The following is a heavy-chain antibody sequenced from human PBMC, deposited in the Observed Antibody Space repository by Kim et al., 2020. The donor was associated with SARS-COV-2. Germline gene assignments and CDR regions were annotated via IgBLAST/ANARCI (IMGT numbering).Heavy chain of an antibody. CDR2: IYYSGSK. J-gene: IGHJ6*02. V-gene: IGHV4-30-4*01. CDR3: ARAKIGYDYGMDV. CDR1: GGSISSGDYY. Sequence: SETLSLTCTVSGGSISSGDYYWSWIRQPPGKGLEWIGYIYYSGSKYYNPSLKSRVTISLDTSKNQFSLKLRSVTAADTAVYYCARAKIGYDYGMDVWGQGTTVTVSS. D-gene: IGHD3-16*01.